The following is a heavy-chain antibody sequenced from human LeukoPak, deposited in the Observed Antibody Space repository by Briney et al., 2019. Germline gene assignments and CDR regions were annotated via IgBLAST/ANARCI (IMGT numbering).Heavy chain of an antibody. Sequence: GGSLRLSCTASGLSFSSYNMNWVRQAPGKGPEWVAYITANNTTKYYADSVKGRFTISRDNAKRSLFLQMNSLRAEDTAVYYCAAASAFSSSWRSWGQGTVVTVSS. CDR3: AAASAFSSSWRS. J-gene: IGHJ5*02. CDR2: ITANNTTK. D-gene: IGHD6-13*01. CDR1: GLSFSSYN. V-gene: IGHV3-48*01.